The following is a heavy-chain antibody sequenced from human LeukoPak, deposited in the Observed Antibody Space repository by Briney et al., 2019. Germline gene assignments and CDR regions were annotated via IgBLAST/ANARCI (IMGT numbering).Heavy chain of an antibody. CDR1: GFTFSSYE. CDR3: ATSRYSGDYFDY. Sequence: GGSLRLSCAASGFTFSSYEMNWVRQAPGKGLEWVSYISSSGSTKYYADSVKGRFTISRDNVKNTLYVQMNSLRAEDTGVYYCATSRYSGDYFDYWGQGTLVTVSS. J-gene: IGHJ4*02. V-gene: IGHV3-48*03. CDR2: ISSSGSTK. D-gene: IGHD6-19*01.